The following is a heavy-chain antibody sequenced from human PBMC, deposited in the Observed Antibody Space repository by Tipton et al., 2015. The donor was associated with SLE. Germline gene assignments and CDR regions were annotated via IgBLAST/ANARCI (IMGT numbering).Heavy chain of an antibody. V-gene: IGHV4-39*07. CDR3: ARGVKYCSSTSCYQGDFWYFDL. D-gene: IGHD2-2*01. J-gene: IGHJ2*01. CDR2: IYYSGST. CDR1: GGSISSSSYY. Sequence: TLSLTCTVSGGSISSSSYYWGWIRQPPGKGLEWIGSIYYSGSTYYNPSLKSRVTIPVDTSKNQFSLKLSSVTAADTAVYYCARGVKYCSSTSCYQGDFWYFDLWGRGTLVTASS.